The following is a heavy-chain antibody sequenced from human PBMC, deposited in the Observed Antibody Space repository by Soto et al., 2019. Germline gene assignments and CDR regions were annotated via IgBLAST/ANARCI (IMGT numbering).Heavy chain of an antibody. J-gene: IGHJ4*02. CDR2: ISGSGGST. CDR1: GFTFSSYA. V-gene: IGHV3-23*01. CDR3: ARNYYDSSGYYYDYFAY. Sequence: EVQLLESGGGLVQPGGSLRLSCAASGFTFSSYAMSWVRQAPGKGLEWVSAISGSGGSTYYADSVKGRFTISRDNSKNTLYLQMNSLRAEDTAVYYCARNYYDSSGYYYDYFAYWGQGTLVTVSS. D-gene: IGHD3-22*01.